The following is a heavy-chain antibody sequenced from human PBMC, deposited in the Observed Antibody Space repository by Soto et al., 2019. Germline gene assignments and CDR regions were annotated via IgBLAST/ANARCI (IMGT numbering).Heavy chain of an antibody. CDR2: IYYSGST. V-gene: IGHV4-30-4*01. J-gene: IGHJ5*02. D-gene: IGHD6-19*01. Sequence: SETLSLTCTVSGGSISSGDYYWSWIRQPPGKGLEWIGYIYYSGSTYYNPSLKSRVTISVDTSKNQFSLKLSSVTAADTAVYYCARVEWLVHWFDPWGQGTLVTVSS. CDR3: ARVEWLVHWFDP. CDR1: GGSISSGDYY.